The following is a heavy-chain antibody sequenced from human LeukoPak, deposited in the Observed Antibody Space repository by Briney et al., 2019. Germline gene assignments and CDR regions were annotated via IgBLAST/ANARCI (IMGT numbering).Heavy chain of an antibody. D-gene: IGHD3-22*01. CDR1: GYTFTSYY. CDR3: ARDRYYYDSSGYLPFDY. CDR2: INPSGGST. J-gene: IGHJ4*02. Sequence: GASVKVSCKASGYTFTSYYMHWVRQAPGQGLEWMGIINPSGGSTSYAQKFQGRVTMTRDTSTSTVYMELSSLRSEDTAVYYCARDRYYYDSSGYLPFDYWGQGTLVTVSS. V-gene: IGHV1-46*01.